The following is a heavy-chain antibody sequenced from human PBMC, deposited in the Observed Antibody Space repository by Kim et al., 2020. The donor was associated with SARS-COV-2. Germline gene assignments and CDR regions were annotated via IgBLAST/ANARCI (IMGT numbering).Heavy chain of an antibody. V-gene: IGHV3-11*06. D-gene: IGHD2-2*01. CDR3: ASTVVVVPAAMPEVEYYFDY. J-gene: IGHJ4*02. Sequence: RFTISRDNAKNSLYLQMNSLRAEDTAVYYCASTVVVVPAAMPEVEYYFDYWGQGTLVTVSS.